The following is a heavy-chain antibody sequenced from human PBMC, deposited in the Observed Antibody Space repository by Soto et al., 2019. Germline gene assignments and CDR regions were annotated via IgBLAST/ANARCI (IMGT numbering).Heavy chain of an antibody. Sequence: ASVKVSCKASGYTFTGYYMHWLRQATGQGLEWMGWINPNSGGTNYAQKFQGWVTMTRDTSISTAYMELSRLRSDDTAVYYCARAGGSIVASTFDFWGLGTLVTVSS. D-gene: IGHD1-26*01. CDR1: GYTFTGYY. J-gene: IGHJ4*02. CDR3: ARAGGSIVASTFDF. V-gene: IGHV1-2*04. CDR2: INPNSGGT.